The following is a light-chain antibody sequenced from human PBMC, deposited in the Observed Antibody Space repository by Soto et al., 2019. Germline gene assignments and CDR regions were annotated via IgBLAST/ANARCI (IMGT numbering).Light chain of an antibody. CDR1: QSVSSN. J-gene: IGKJ4*01. Sequence: EIVMTQSPATLSVSPGERATLSCRASQSVSSNLAWYQQKPGQAPRLHIYGASTRATGIPARFSGSGSGTEFTLTISSLQSEDFAVYYCQQYRNTFGGGTKVEIK. CDR3: QQYRNT. CDR2: GAS. V-gene: IGKV3-15*01.